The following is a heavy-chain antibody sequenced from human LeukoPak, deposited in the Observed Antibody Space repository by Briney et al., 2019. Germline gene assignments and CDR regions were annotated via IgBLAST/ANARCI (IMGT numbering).Heavy chain of an antibody. Sequence: GGSLRLSRAASGFTFSSYAMHWVRQAPGKGLEWVAVISYDGSNKYYADSVKGRFTISRDNSKNTLYLQMNSLRAEDTAVYYCARDSARYHYYYGMDVWGQGTTVTVSS. D-gene: IGHD1-14*01. J-gene: IGHJ6*02. CDR1: GFTFSSYA. CDR2: ISYDGSNK. V-gene: IGHV3-30*04. CDR3: ARDSARYHYYYGMDV.